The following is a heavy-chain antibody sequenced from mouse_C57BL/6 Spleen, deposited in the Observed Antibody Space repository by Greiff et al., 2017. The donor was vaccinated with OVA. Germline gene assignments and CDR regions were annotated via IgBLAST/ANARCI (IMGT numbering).Heavy chain of an antibody. J-gene: IGHJ3*01. CDR3: ARSEDGSSPSGFAY. D-gene: IGHD1-1*01. Sequence: VQLQQSGAELVKPGASVKISCKASGYTFTDYYINWVKQRPGQSLEWIGKIGPGSGSTYYNEKFKGKATLTADKSSSTAYMQLSSLTSEDSAVYFWARSEDGSSPSGFAYWGQGTLVTVSA. CDR1: GYTFTDYY. CDR2: IGPGSGST. V-gene: IGHV1-77*01.